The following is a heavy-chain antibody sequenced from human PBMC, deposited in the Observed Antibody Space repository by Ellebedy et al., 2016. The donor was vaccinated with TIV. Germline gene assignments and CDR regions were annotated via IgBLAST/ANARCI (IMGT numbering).Heavy chain of an antibody. D-gene: IGHD7-27*01. J-gene: IGHJ5*02. V-gene: IGHV3-48*04. CDR1: GFSLSTYS. CDR3: ARAYGDNHWFNP. Sequence: GESLKISCAASGFSLSTYSMNWVRQAPGRGLEWVSYISRSGTTIYYADSVKGRFTFSRDNAKNTLYLQMNSLRAEDTAVYYCARAYGDNHWFNPWGQGTLVTVSS. CDR2: ISRSGTTI.